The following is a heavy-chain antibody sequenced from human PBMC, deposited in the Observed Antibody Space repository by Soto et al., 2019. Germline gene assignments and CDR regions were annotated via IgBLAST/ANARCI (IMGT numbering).Heavy chain of an antibody. CDR3: ARGGYYDSSGPVTYGMDV. D-gene: IGHD3-22*01. J-gene: IGHJ6*02. Sequence: ASVKLSCKASGYTFTGYYMYWVRQAPGQGLEWMGWINPNSGGTNYAQKFQGWVTMTRDTSISTAYMELSRLRSDDTAVYYCARGGYYDSSGPVTYGMDVWGQGTTVTVSS. CDR2: INPNSGGT. V-gene: IGHV1-2*04. CDR1: GYTFTGYY.